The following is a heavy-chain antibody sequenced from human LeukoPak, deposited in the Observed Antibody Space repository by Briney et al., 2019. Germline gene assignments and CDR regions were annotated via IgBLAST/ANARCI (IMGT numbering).Heavy chain of an antibody. CDR3: ARELGVRYFDWLFRHWFDP. CDR1: GFTFDDYA. Sequence: GRSLRLSCAASGFTFDDYAMHWVRQAPGKGLEWVSSISWNSGSIGYVDSVKGRFTISRDNAKNSLYLQMNSLRAEDTAVYYCARELGVRYFDWLFRHWFDPWGQGTLVTVSS. CDR2: ISWNSGSI. V-gene: IGHV3-9*01. J-gene: IGHJ5*02. D-gene: IGHD3-9*01.